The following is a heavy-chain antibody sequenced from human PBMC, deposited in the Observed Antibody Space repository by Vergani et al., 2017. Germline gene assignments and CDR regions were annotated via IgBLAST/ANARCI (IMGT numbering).Heavy chain of an antibody. D-gene: IGHD1-26*01. CDR2: LTGGGGST. CDR3: VKDAGSYENFFDS. J-gene: IGHJ4*02. Sequence: EVQLLESGGSLKQPGGSVRLSCAASGFTFSTYAMHWVRQAPGKGLAWVSALTGGGGSTYYADSFKGRFIISRDNSRDTLYLQMNSLRPEDTATYYCVKDAGSYENFFDSWGQETLVTVSS. V-gene: IGHV3-23*01. CDR1: GFTFSTYA.